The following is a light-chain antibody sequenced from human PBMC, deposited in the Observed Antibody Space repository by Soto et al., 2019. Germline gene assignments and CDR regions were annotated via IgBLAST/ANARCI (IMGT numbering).Light chain of an antibody. V-gene: IGKV3-15*01. J-gene: IGKJ3*01. CDR3: QQYNNWPPWT. CDR1: QSVSSN. Sequence: EIVMTQSPATLSVSPGERATLSCRASQSVSSNLAWYQQKPGQAPRLLIYGASTRATGIPARFSGSRSGTEFTHTISSLQSEDFAVYYCQQYNNWPPWTFGPGTKVDIK. CDR2: GAS.